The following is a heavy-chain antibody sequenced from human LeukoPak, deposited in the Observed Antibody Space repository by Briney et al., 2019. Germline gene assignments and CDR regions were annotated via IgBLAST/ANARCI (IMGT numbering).Heavy chain of an antibody. J-gene: IGHJ4*02. Sequence: PGGSLRLSCAASGFTFSNYWMSWVRQAPGKGLEWVANIKQDESEKYYVDSVKGRFTISRDNARNSLYLQMNSLRAEDTAVYYCLISAPARGGLDYWGQGTLVTVSS. CDR2: IKQDESEK. CDR1: GFTFSNYW. CDR3: LISAPARGGLDY. V-gene: IGHV3-7*01. D-gene: IGHD6-6*01.